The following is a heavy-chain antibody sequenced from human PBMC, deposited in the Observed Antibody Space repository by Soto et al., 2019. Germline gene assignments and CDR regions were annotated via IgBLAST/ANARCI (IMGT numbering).Heavy chain of an antibody. CDR1: GGTFSSYA. D-gene: IGHD3-22*01. V-gene: IGHV1-69*13. Sequence: GASVKVSCKASGGTFSSYAISWVRQAPGQGLEWMGGIIPIFGTANYAQKFQGRVTITADESTSTAYMELSSLRSEDTAVYYCAREKTPNHYYYDSSGYSYYFDYWGQGTLVTVSS. CDR2: IIPIFGTA. J-gene: IGHJ4*02. CDR3: AREKTPNHYYYDSSGYSYYFDY.